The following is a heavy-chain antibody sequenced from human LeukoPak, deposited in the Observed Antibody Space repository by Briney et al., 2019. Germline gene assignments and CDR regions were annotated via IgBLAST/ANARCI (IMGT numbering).Heavy chain of an antibody. V-gene: IGHV4-4*07. CDR2: IYTSGST. CDR1: GGSISSYY. Sequence: PSETLSLTCTVSGGSISSYYWSWIRQPAGKGLEWIGRIYTSGSTNYNPSLKSRVTMSVDTSKNQFSLKLSSVTAADTAVYYCASFSGSYFSDAFDIWGQGTMVTVSS. D-gene: IGHD1-26*01. CDR3: ASFSGSYFSDAFDI. J-gene: IGHJ3*02.